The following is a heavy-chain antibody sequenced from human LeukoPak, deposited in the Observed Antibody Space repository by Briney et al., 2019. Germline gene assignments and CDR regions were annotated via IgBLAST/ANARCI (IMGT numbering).Heavy chain of an antibody. CDR2: INPSGGST. V-gene: IGHV1-46*01. CDR3: ARCNVDCQAFDI. Sequence: GESLKISCKGSGYTFTSYYMHWVRQAPGQGLEWMGIINPSGGSTSYAQKFQGRVTMTRDTSTSTVYMELSSLRSEDTAVYYCARCNVDCQAFDIWGQGTMVTVSS. D-gene: IGHD2-21*02. J-gene: IGHJ3*02. CDR1: GYTFTSYY.